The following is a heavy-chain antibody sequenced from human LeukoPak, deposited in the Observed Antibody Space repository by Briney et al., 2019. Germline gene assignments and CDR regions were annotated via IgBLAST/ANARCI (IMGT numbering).Heavy chain of an antibody. J-gene: IGHJ4*02. Sequence: GGSLRLSCAASGFTFRSYGMSWVRQAPGKGLEYVSAITFSGAATNYADSVTGRFTISRDNSRNTLFLQMNSLRPEDTAVYYCARGSGYFDHWGQGTLVTVSS. CDR1: GFTFRSYG. V-gene: IGHV3-23*01. CDR3: ARGSGYFDH. D-gene: IGHD3-16*01. CDR2: ITFSGAAT.